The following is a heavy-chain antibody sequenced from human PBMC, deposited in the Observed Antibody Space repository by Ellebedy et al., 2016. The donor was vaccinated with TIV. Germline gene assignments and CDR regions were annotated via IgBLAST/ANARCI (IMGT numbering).Heavy chain of an antibody. V-gene: IGHV1-2*02. J-gene: IGHJ6*02. D-gene: IGHD2/OR15-2a*01. CDR1: GYTFTGYY. CDR3: ARLIEHSIHGMDV. CDR2: INPNSGGT. Sequence: ASVKVSCKAPGYTFTGYYMHWVRQAPGQGLEWMGWINPNSGGTNYAQKFQGRVTMTRDTSISTAYMELSRLRSDDTAVYYCARLIEHSIHGMDVWGQGTTVTVSS.